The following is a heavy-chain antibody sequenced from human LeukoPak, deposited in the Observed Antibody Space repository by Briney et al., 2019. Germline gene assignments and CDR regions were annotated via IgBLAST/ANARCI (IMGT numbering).Heavy chain of an antibody. J-gene: IGHJ4*02. CDR1: GYTFTSYG. Sequence: ASVKVSCRASGYTFTSYGISWVRQAPGRGLEWMGWISTDNGNTNYAQNLQGRVSMTRDTFTSTVYMELSSLRSEDTAVYYCARSKRFYGSGSYPPGYWGQGTLVTVSS. D-gene: IGHD3-10*01. V-gene: IGHV1-18*01. CDR3: ARSKRFYGSGSYPPGY. CDR2: ISTDNGNT.